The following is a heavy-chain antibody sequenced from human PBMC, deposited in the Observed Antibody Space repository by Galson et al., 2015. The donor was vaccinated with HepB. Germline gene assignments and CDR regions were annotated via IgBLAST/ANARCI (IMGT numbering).Heavy chain of an antibody. V-gene: IGHV3-7*01. CDR3: ARGIMIAVADHETY. J-gene: IGHJ4*02. D-gene: IGHD6-19*01. CDR1: GYTFTDSW. Sequence: SLRLSCAASGYTFTDSWMSWVRQAPGKGLEWVANINEAGSEKYYADSVKGRFTISRDNSKNTLYLQMNSLRAEDTAVYYCARGIMIAVADHETYWGQGTLVTVSS. CDR2: INEAGSEK.